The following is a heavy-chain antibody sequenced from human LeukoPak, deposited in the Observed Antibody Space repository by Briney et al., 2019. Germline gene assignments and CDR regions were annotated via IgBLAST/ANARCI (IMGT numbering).Heavy chain of an antibody. D-gene: IGHD3-10*01. V-gene: IGHV4-34*01. CDR3: ARVFYGSGRFDY. CDR1: GGSFSGYY. J-gene: IGHJ4*02. Sequence: SETLSLTCAVYGGSFSGYYWSWIRQPPGKGLEWIGETNHSGSTNYNPSLKSRVTISVDTSKNQFSLKLSSVTAADTAVYYCARVFYGSGRFDYWGQGTLVTVSS. CDR2: TNHSGST.